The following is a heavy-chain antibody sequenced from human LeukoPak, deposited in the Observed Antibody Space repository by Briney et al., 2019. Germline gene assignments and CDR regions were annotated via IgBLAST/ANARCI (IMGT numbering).Heavy chain of an antibody. CDR2: ISSSSSYI. CDR1: AFIYA. CDR3: AKFHITGTTPSYFDY. V-gene: IGHV3-21*01. J-gene: IGHJ4*02. Sequence: KSDRSLRLSCAASAFIYAMHWVRQAPGKGLEWVSSISSSSSYIYYADSVKGRFTISRDNAKNSLYLQMNSLKTEDTAVYYCAKFHITGTTPSYFDYWGQGTLVTVSS. D-gene: IGHD1-7*01.